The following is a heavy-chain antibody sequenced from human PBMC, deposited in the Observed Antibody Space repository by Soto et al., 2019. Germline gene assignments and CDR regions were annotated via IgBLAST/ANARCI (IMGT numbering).Heavy chain of an antibody. CDR3: ARGSRGYSGYDTPEYFQH. V-gene: IGHV4-34*01. CDR2: INHSGST. D-gene: IGHD5-12*01. Sequence: SETLSLTCAVSGGSFSGYYWSWIRQPPGKGLEWIGEINHSGSTNYNPSLKSRVTISVDTSKNQFSLKLSSVTAADTAVYYCARGSRGYSGYDTPEYFQHWGQGTLVTVSS. CDR1: GGSFSGYY. J-gene: IGHJ1*01.